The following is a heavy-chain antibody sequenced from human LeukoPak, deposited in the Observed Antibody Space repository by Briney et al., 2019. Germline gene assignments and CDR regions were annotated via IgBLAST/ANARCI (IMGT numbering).Heavy chain of an antibody. Sequence: GGSLRLSCAASGFTFSSYSMNWVCRAPGKGLEWVSYISSSSSTIYYADSVKGRFTISRDNAKNSLYLQMNSLRAEDTAVYYCAREAGYFDYWGQGTLVTVSA. J-gene: IGHJ4*02. D-gene: IGHD6-25*01. CDR3: AREAGYFDY. V-gene: IGHV3-48*01. CDR2: ISSSSSTI. CDR1: GFTFSSYS.